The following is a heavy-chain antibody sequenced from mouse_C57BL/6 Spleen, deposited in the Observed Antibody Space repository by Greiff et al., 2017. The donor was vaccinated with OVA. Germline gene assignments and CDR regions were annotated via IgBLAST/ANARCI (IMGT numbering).Heavy chain of an antibody. V-gene: IGHV1-22*01. CDR1: GYTFTDYN. D-gene: IGHD3-2*02. Sequence: VQLQQSGPELVKPGASVKMSCKASGYTFTDYNMHWVKQSHGKSLEWIGYINPNNGGTSYNQKFKGKATLTVNKSSSTAYMELRSLTSEDSAVYYCARNSAAQATGAMDYWGQGTSVTVSS. J-gene: IGHJ4*01. CDR3: ARNSAAQATGAMDY. CDR2: INPNNGGT.